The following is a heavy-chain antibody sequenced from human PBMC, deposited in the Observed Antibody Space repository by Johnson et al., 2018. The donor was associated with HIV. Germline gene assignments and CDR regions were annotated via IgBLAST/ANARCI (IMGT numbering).Heavy chain of an antibody. CDR2: IYSGDTT. J-gene: IGHJ3*02. D-gene: IGHD3-16*02. V-gene: IGHV3-66*02. Sequence: VQLVESGGGLVQPGGSLRLSCAASGFTVSTNYMGWVRQAPGQGLELVSVIYSGDTTFYADSVKGRFTISTDNSKNTLYLQMNSLRLEDTAVYYCARERPHDSVWGSDRYSPPDALDIWGQGTMVTVSS. CDR3: ARERPHDSVWGSDRYSPPDALDI. CDR1: GFTVSTNY.